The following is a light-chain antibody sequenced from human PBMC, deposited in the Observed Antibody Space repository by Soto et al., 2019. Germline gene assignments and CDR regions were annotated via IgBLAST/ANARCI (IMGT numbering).Light chain of an antibody. CDR1: SGHSTYA. V-gene: IGLV4-69*01. J-gene: IGLJ2*01. Sequence: QLVLTQSPSASAYLGASVTLNCTLSSGHSTYAIAWHQQQPEKGPRYLMKLHRDGRHRKGEGIPDRFSGTSSGAERYLTISRRQSEDVAYYYWRTGGTGGDVVFGGGTKLTVL. CDR2: LHRDGRH. CDR3: RTGGTGGDVV.